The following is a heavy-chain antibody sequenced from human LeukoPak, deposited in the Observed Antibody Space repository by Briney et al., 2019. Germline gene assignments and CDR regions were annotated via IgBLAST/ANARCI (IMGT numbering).Heavy chain of an antibody. J-gene: IGHJ4*02. CDR3: AKDRNPDYYGSGSYKGGYDY. V-gene: IGHV3-30*18. CDR2: ISYDGSNK. D-gene: IGHD3-10*01. Sequence: GGSLRLSCAASGFTSSSYGMHWVRQAPGKGLEWVAVISYDGSNKYYADSVKGRFTISRDNSKNTLYLQMNSLRAEDTAVYYCAKDRNPDYYGSGSYKGGYDYWGQGTLVTVSS. CDR1: GFTSSSYG.